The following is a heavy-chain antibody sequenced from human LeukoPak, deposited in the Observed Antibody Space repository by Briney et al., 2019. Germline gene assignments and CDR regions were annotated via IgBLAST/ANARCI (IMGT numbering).Heavy chain of an antibody. J-gene: IGHJ4*02. CDR1: GYTLTELS. V-gene: IGHV1-24*01. CDR3: ATGLGYCSGASCALGDY. CDR2: FDPEDGET. Sequence: ASVKVSCKVSGYTLTELSMHWVRQAPGKGLEWMGGFDPEDGETTYAQKFQGRVTMTEDTSTDTAYMELSSLRSEDTAVYYCATGLGYCSGASCALGDYWGQGTLVTVSS. D-gene: IGHD2-15*01.